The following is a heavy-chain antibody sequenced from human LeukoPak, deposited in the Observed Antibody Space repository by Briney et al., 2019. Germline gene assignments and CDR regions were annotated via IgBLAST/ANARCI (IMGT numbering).Heavy chain of an antibody. D-gene: IGHD6-19*01. J-gene: IGHJ4*02. CDR1: GYTFTSYG. CDR2: ISAYNGNT. Sequence: ASVKVSCKASGYTFTSYGISWVRQAPGQGLEWMGWISAYNGNTNYAQKLQGRVTMTTDTSTSTAYMELRSLRSDDTAVYYCARDLKGYRAVAGTLDYWGQGTLVTVSS. V-gene: IGHV1-18*01. CDR3: ARDLKGYRAVAGTLDY.